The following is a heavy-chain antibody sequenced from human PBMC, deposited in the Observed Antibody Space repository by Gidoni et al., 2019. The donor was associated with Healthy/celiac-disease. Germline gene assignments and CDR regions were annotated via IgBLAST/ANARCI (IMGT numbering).Heavy chain of an antibody. D-gene: IGHD3-3*01. CDR3: ARTYDFWSGYDYGMDV. Sequence: QLQLQESGPGLVKPSETLSLTCTVSGGSISSSRYYWGWIRQPPGKGLEWIGSIYYSGSTYYNPSLKSRVTISVDTSKNQFSLKLSSVTAADTAVYYCARTYDFWSGYDYGMDVWGQGTTVTVSS. CDR1: GGSISSSRYY. J-gene: IGHJ6*02. V-gene: IGHV4-39*01. CDR2: IYYSGST.